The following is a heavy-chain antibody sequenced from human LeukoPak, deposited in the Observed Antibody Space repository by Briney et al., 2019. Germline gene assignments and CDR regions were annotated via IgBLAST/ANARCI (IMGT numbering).Heavy chain of an antibody. D-gene: IGHD5-12*01. J-gene: IGHJ4*02. CDR1: GYTFTGYY. CDR2: IIPIFGTA. V-gene: IGHV1-69*05. CDR3: ARGGIGNGCDPSIDY. Sequence: GASVKDSCKASGYTFTGYYMHWVRQAPGQGLEWMGRIIPIFGTANYAQKFQGRVTITTDESTSTAYMELSSLRSEDTAVYYCARGGIGNGCDPSIDYWGQGTLVTVSS.